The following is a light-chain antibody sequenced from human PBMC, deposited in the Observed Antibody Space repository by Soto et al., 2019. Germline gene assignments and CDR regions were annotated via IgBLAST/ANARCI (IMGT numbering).Light chain of an antibody. Sequence: DIQMTQSPSTLSASVGDTVTITCRASQRISNWLAWYQQKPGQAPKLLIHKASTLESGVPSRFSGSGSGTEFTLTISSLQPDYFATFYCQQYDRFPYTFGQGTKLEIK. V-gene: IGKV1-5*03. CDR3: QQYDRFPYT. CDR2: KAS. CDR1: QRISNW. J-gene: IGKJ2*01.